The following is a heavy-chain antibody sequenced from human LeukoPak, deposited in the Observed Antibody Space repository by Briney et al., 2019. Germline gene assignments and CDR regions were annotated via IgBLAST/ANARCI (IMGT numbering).Heavy chain of an antibody. CDR1: GFTFSTYA. Sequence: GGSLRLSCAASGFTFSTYAMSWVRQAPGKGLEWVSAISGSGGSTYYADSVKGRFTISRDNSKNTLYLQMNSLRAEDTAVYYCARDPGMITFGGVIVHYFDYWGRGTLVTVSS. D-gene: IGHD3-16*02. J-gene: IGHJ2*01. CDR2: ISGSGGST. CDR3: ARDPGMITFGGVIVHYFDY. V-gene: IGHV3-23*01.